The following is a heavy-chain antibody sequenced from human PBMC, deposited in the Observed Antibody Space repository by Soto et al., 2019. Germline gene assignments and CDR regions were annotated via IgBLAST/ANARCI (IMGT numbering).Heavy chain of an antibody. CDR2: INPSGST. D-gene: IGHD6-19*01. CDR3: ARGRPGRSSGWYNY. V-gene: IGHV4-34*01. Sequence: PSETLSLTCAVYGGSFSGYYWSWIRQPPGKGLEWIGEINPSGSTNYNPSLKSRVTISVDTSKNQFSLNLSSVIAADTAVYYCARGRPGRSSGWYNYWGQGTLVTVSS. CDR1: GGSFSGYY. J-gene: IGHJ4*02.